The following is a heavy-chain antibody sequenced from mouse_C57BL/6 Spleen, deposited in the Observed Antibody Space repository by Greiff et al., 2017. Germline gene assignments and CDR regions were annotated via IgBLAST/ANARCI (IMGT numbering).Heavy chain of an antibody. CDR3: ARSRLLRDFDY. D-gene: IGHD2-3*01. Sequence: VQLQQPGAELVKPGASVKLSCKASGYTFTSYWMQWVKQRPGQGLEWIGEIDPSDSYTNYNQKFKGKATLTVDTSSSTAYMQLSSLTSEDSAVYYCARSRLLRDFDYWGQGTTLTVSS. CDR2: IDPSDSYT. CDR1: GYTFTSYW. J-gene: IGHJ2*01. V-gene: IGHV1-50*01.